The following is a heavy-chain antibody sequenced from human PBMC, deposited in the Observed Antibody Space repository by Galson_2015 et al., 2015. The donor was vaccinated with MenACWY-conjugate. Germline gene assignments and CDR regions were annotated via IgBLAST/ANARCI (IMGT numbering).Heavy chain of an antibody. V-gene: IGHV3-64D*06. Sequence: SLRLSCAASGFTFSNYAMHWVRQAPGKGLEYVSTITHNGDNTYYADSVKGRFIISRDNSKNTLYLQMSSLRPEDTAVFYCVKVLIGSFTFDYWGQGTLVTVSS. CDR3: VKVLIGSFTFDY. D-gene: IGHD1-26*01. CDR1: GFTFSNYA. CDR2: ITHNGDNT. J-gene: IGHJ4*02.